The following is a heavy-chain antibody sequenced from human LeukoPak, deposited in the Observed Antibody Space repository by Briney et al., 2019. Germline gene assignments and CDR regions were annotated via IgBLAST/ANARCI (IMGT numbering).Heavy chain of an antibody. V-gene: IGHV3-20*04. CDR3: ARGRVGATGVDY. J-gene: IGHJ4*02. D-gene: IGHD1-26*01. Sequence: TGGSLRLSCAASGFTFDDYGMSWVRQAPGKGLEWVSGINWNGGSTGYADSVKGRFTISRDNAKNSPYLQMNSLRAEDTALYYCARGRVGATGVDYWGQGTLVTVSS. CDR2: INWNGGST. CDR1: GFTFDDYG.